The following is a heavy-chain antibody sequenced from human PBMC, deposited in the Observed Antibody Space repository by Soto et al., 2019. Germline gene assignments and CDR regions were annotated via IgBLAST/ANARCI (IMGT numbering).Heavy chain of an antibody. Sequence: SETLSLTCTISGGSISSYYWSWIRQPPGKGLEWIGYIYYSGSTNYNPSLKSRVTISVDTSKNQFSLKLSSVTAADTAVYYCARGKLIYGGGSHPPYYYYGRNVCGQGRTVAV. V-gene: IGHV4-59*01. CDR2: IYYSGST. J-gene: IGHJ6*02. CDR3: ARGKLIYGGGSHPPYYYYGRNV. CDR1: GGSISSYY. D-gene: IGHD3-10*01.